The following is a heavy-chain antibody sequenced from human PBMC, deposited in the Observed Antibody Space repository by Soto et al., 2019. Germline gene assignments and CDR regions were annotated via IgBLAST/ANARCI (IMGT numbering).Heavy chain of an antibody. D-gene: IGHD1-26*01. V-gene: IGHV4-39*01. J-gene: IGHJ4*02. CDR2: IYYSGST. Sequence: QLQLQESGPGLVKPSETLSLTCTVSGGSISSSSYYWGWIRQPPGKGLEWIGSIYYSGSTYYNPSLKCRVPIPVDTSKNHFSRKRSSVPAADTAVYYGARHPPAGAIDYWGQGTLVTVSS. CDR1: GGSISSSSYY. CDR3: ARHPPAGAIDY.